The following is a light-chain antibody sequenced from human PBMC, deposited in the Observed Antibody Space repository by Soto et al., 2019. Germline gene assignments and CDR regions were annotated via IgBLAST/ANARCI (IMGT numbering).Light chain of an antibody. J-gene: IGKJ4*01. CDR1: ESVAISS. V-gene: IGKV3-20*01. CDR2: KTS. Sequence: EVLLTQSPVTLSLSPGEGATLSCRASESVAISSIAWYQQKPGQAPRLLIYKTSSRATGIPDRFSGSGSGTDYTLIITRLKPEDSAVYYCQQYSRSRALTFGGGTKVEIK. CDR3: QQYSRSRALT.